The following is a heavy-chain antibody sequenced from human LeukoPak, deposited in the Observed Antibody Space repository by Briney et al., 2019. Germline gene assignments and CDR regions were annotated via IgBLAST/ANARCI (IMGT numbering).Heavy chain of an antibody. Sequence: SETLSLTCTVSGGSINSSSFYWSWIRQPPGKGLEYIGNIYYSGSTYYNPSLNTRISISINTSKNQFSLKLSSVTAADTAVYYCARGESSSWYGGEYFDYWGQGTLVTVSS. CDR2: IYYSGST. D-gene: IGHD6-13*01. V-gene: IGHV4-39*07. CDR3: ARGESSSWYGGEYFDY. J-gene: IGHJ4*02. CDR1: GGSINSSSFY.